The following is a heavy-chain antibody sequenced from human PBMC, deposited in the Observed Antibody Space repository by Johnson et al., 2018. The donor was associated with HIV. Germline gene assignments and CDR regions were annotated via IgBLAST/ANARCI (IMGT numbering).Heavy chain of an antibody. J-gene: IGHJ3*02. D-gene: IGHD7-27*01. CDR1: GFTFSSYA. CDR2: ISYDGSNK. V-gene: IGHV3-30*04. CDR3: ATWAPGAFDI. Sequence: QVQLVESGGGVVQPGRSLRLSCAASGFTFSSYAMHWVRQAPGKGLEWVAVISYDGSNKYYADSVKGRFTISRDNSKNTLYLQMNSLRAEDTAVYYCATWAPGAFDIWGQGTMVSVSS.